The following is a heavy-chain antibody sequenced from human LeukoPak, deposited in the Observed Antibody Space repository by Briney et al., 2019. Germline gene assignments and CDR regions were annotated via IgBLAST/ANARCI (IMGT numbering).Heavy chain of an antibody. V-gene: IGHV3-23*01. CDR3: ARGYSFGQYFDS. CDR1: GFTFSDYA. CDR2: IGGTGGDT. J-gene: IGHJ4*02. D-gene: IGHD5-18*01. Sequence: GGSLRLSCTPSGFTFSDYAMSWVRQAPGKGPEWVSSIGGTGGDTYYADSVKGRFTISRDNSKNTLYLQMNSLRPEDTAVYYCARGYSFGQYFDSWGQGTLVTVSS.